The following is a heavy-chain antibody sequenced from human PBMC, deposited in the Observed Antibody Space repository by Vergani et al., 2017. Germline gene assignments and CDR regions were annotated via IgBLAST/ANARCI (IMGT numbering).Heavy chain of an antibody. CDR1: GFTFSSYW. D-gene: IGHD2-15*01. Sequence: EVQLVESGGGLVQPGGSLRLSCAASGFTFSSYWMSWVRQAPGKGLEWVANIKQDGSEKYYVDSVKGRLTISRDNAKNSLYRQMNSLRAEDTAVYYCAARGGYCSGGSCRAYFDYWGQGTLVTVSS. J-gene: IGHJ4*02. CDR3: AARGGYCSGGSCRAYFDY. CDR2: IKQDGSEK. V-gene: IGHV3-7*03.